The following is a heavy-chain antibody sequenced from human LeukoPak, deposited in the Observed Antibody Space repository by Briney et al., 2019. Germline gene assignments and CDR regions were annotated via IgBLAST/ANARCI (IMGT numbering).Heavy chain of an antibody. J-gene: IGHJ4*02. V-gene: IGHV3-64D*06. Sequence: GGSLRLSCSASGFSFTYYAMHWVRQAPGKGLEYVSAIHNNGGTTFYADSVKGRFTISRDNSKNTLSLQTSSLRPEDTAVYYCVKVGTSGWPGPYYFDYWGQGTLVTVSS. CDR2: IHNNGGTT. CDR3: VKVGTSGWPGPYYFDY. D-gene: IGHD6-19*01. CDR1: GFSFTYYA.